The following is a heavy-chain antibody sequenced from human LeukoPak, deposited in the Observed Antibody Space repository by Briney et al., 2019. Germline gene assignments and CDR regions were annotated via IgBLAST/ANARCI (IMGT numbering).Heavy chain of an antibody. CDR1: GGSISGYY. Sequence: PSETLSLTCTVSGGSISGYYWGWIRQPPGKGLEWIGSIYYSGSTYYNPSLKSRVTISVDTSKNQISLKLRSLTAADTAVYYCARDRLLWFGELDYWGQGTLVIVSS. V-gene: IGHV4-39*07. D-gene: IGHD3-10*01. CDR3: ARDRLLWFGELDY. CDR2: IYYSGST. J-gene: IGHJ4*02.